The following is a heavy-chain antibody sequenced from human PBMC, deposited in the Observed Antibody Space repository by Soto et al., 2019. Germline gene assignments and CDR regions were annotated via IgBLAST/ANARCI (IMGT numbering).Heavy chain of an antibody. CDR1: GYTFTNYD. CDR3: ARVSGAGFDP. CDR2: ISPYTSNT. Sequence: QVQLVQSGAEVKKPGASVKVSCTASGYTFTNYDITWVRQAPGQGLEWMGWISPYTSNTDYAQNLQGRVSMTTDTSTSTVSMELRSLRSDDTAVYYCARVSGAGFDPWGQGTLVTVSS. V-gene: IGHV1-18*01. D-gene: IGHD1-26*01. J-gene: IGHJ5*02.